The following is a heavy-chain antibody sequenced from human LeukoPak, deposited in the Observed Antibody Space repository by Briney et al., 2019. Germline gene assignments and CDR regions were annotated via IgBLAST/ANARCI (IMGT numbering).Heavy chain of an antibody. CDR1: GYSISSGYY. D-gene: IGHD4-17*01. CDR2: IYYSGST. V-gene: IGHV4-59*01. CDR3: ARVGGDYEYYYYYYMDV. Sequence: PSETLSLTCTVSGYSISSGYYWGWVRQPPGKGLEWIGYIYYSGSTNYNPSLKSRVTISVDTSKNQFSLKLSSVTAADTAVYYCARVGGDYEYYYYYYMDVWGKGTTVTVSS. J-gene: IGHJ6*03.